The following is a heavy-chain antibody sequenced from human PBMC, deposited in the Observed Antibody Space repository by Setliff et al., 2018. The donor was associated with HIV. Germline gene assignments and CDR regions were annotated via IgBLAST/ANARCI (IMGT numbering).Heavy chain of an antibody. CDR3: ARRSGWSLDY. D-gene: IGHD6-19*01. CDR2: IYYSEST. Sequence: PSETLSLTCTVSGGSISSHYWSWIRQPPGKGLEWIGSIYYSESTNYNPSLKSRVTISVDTSKNQLSLKVTSVTAADTAVYYCARRSGWSLDYWGQGTLVTSPQ. V-gene: IGHV4-59*11. CDR1: GGSISSHY. J-gene: IGHJ4*02.